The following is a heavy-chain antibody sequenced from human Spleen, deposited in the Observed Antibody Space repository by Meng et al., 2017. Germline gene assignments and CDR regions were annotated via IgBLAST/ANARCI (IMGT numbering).Heavy chain of an antibody. CDR2: ISGSGVST. J-gene: IGHJ6*02. Sequence: GGSLRLSCAVSGLTFSSYARSWVRQAPGKGLEWVSAISGSGVSTYYADSVKGRFTITRDNSKNTLYLQMNSLRGGDTAVYYRAKARVARNQNPYYYGMDVWGQGTTVTVSS. D-gene: IGHD5-12*01. CDR3: AKARVARNQNPYYYGMDV. V-gene: IGHV3-23*01. CDR1: GLTFSSYA.